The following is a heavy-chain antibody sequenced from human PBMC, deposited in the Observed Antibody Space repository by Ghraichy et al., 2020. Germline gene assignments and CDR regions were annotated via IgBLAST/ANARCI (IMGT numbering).Heavy chain of an antibody. J-gene: IGHJ3*02. CDR2: INPNSGGT. V-gene: IGHV1-2*04. Sequence: ASVMVSCKASGYTFTGYYMHWVRQAPGQGLKWMGWINPNSGGTNYAQKFQGWVTMTRDTSISTAYMELSRLRSDDTAVYYCARDGPHYYDSSGYYYAGGATFDIWGQGTMVTVSS. CDR1: GYTFTGYY. CDR3: ARDGPHYYDSSGYYYAGGATFDI. D-gene: IGHD3-22*01.